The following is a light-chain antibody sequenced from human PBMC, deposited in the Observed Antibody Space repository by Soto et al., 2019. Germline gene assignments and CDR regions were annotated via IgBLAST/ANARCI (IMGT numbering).Light chain of an antibody. V-gene: IGKV1-39*01. CDR1: QSITTY. Sequence: DIQMTQSPSSLSASVGDRVTITCRASQSITTYLNWYRQKPGKAPKLLISDTSTLQTGVPSRFSGGGSGTEFTLTISSLQPEDSALYFCQQDYSPLLAFGAGTK. CDR2: DTS. J-gene: IGKJ4*01. CDR3: QQDYSPLLA.